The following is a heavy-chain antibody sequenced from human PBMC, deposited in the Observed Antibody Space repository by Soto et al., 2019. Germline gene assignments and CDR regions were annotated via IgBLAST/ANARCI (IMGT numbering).Heavy chain of an antibody. D-gene: IGHD3-9*01. Sequence: QVQLQESGPGLAKPSETLSLTCSVSGGSVSDYYWSWIRQPPGKGLEWIGHISYSETTNYNPSLKGRVTISLETSRRKFSLRLSSVTAEDTAVYYCASALSLTGSYWTIYPWGQGTLVTVSS. V-gene: IGHV4-59*02. CDR2: ISYSETT. CDR3: ASALSLTGSYWTIYP. J-gene: IGHJ5*02. CDR1: GGSVSDYY.